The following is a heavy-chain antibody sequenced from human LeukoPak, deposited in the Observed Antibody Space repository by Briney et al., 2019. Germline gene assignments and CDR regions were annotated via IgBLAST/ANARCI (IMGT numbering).Heavy chain of an antibody. CDR3: AREEKVRGAYYYYYYYMDV. V-gene: IGHV3-72*01. J-gene: IGHJ6*03. Sequence: GGSLRLSCAASGFTFSSYEMHWVRQAPGKGLEWVGRTRNKANSYTTEYAASVKGRFTISRDDSKNSLYLQMNSLKTEDTAVYYCAREEKVRGAYYYYYYYMDVWGKGTTVTVSS. CDR1: GFTFSSYE. D-gene: IGHD3-10*01. CDR2: TRNKANSYTT.